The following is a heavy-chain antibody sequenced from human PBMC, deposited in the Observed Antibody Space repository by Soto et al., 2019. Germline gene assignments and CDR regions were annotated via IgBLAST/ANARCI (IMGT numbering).Heavy chain of an antibody. CDR1: GYSFTSYW. V-gene: IGHV5-51*01. D-gene: IGHD6-6*01. J-gene: IGHJ5*02. Sequence: GESLKISCKGSGYSFTSYWIGWVRQMPGKGLEWMGIIYPGDSDTRYSPSFQGQVTISADKSISTAYLQWSSLKASDTAMYYCARAPSGYSSSSRGNWFDPWGQGTLVTVSS. CDR3: ARAPSGYSSSSRGNWFDP. CDR2: IYPGDSDT.